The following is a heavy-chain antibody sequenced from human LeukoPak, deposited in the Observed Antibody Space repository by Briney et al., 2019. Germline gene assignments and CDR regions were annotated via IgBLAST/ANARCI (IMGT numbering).Heavy chain of an antibody. J-gene: IGHJ3*02. CDR2: VYTSGST. CDR1: GGSFSGYH. V-gene: IGHV4-59*10. D-gene: IGHD6-19*01. Sequence: SSETLSLTCAVHGGSFSGYHWSWIRQPPGKGLEWIGRVYTSGSTNYNPSLKSRVTISIDTSKNQFSLNLSSVTAADTAVYYCARDQALGYGWPTVLAIDIWGQGTMVTVSS. CDR3: ARDQALGYGWPTVLAIDI.